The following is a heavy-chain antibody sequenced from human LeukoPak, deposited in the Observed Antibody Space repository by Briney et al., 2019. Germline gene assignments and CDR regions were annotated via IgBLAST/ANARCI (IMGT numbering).Heavy chain of an antibody. Sequence: SETLSLTCTVSGGSISSGSYYWSWIRQPAGKGLEWIGRIYTGGSTNYNPSLKSGVTISVDTSKNQFSLKLSSVTAADTAVYYCARTLGRGSADYWGQGILVTVSS. V-gene: IGHV4-61*02. CDR2: IYTGGST. J-gene: IGHJ4*02. CDR1: GGSISSGSYY. CDR3: ARTLGRGSADY. D-gene: IGHD3-10*01.